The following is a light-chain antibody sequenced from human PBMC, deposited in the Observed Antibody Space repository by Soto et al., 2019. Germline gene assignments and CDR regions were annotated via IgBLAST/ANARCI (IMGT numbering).Light chain of an antibody. CDR1: QSVSSY. CDR2: DAS. V-gene: IGKV3-11*01. CDR3: QQRSNWPG. J-gene: IGKJ3*01. Sequence: EIVLTQSPATLSLSPGERATLSCRASQSVSSYLAWYQQKPGQAPRLLIYDASNRATGIPARFSGSGSGTDFTLTISSLEPEDFAVYYCQQRSNWPGFGPGTKVHIK.